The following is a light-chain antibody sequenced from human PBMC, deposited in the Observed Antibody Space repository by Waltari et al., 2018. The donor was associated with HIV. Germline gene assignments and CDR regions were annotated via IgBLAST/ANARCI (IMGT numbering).Light chain of an antibody. CDR1: GGSIPTNY. V-gene: IGLV6-57*01. CDR3: QSSDRNNQV. Sequence: NFMLTQPHSVSESPGKTVTISCTRTGGSIPTNYVQRYQCRPGGSPTKVDYEDDQRPSGVPGRFSGSIDSSANSASLSSAGLKREDEADYYCQSSDRNNQVFGGGTKLTVL. CDR2: EDD. J-gene: IGLJ3*02.